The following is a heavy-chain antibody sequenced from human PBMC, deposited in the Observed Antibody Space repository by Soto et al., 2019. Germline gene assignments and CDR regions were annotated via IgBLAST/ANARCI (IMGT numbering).Heavy chain of an antibody. V-gene: IGHV3-48*03. CDR3: AGGVMYSGIYQD. D-gene: IGHD1-26*01. Sequence: PGGSLRLSCAASGFTFSSHEMAWVRQAPGKGLAWVSYISSSGDTIKYAGSVQGRFTISRDNARDSLYLQMNSLRAEDTAVYYCAGGVMYSGIYQDWGQGSLVTVSS. CDR1: GFTFSSHE. J-gene: IGHJ4*02. CDR2: ISSSGDTI.